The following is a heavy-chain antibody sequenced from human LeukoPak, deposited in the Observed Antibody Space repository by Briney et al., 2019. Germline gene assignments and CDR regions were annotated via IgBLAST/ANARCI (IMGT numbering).Heavy chain of an antibody. D-gene: IGHD6-25*01. V-gene: IGHV3-33*06. Sequence: GRSLRLSCAASGFTFTTYGTHWVRQAPGKGLEWVAVIWFDGNNKFYADSVKGRFTVSRDNSKNTLYLHMNSLRGEDTAVYYCAKAARLGPSHFDYWGRGTLVTVSS. J-gene: IGHJ4*02. CDR3: AKAARLGPSHFDY. CDR2: IWFDGNNK. CDR1: GFTFTTYG.